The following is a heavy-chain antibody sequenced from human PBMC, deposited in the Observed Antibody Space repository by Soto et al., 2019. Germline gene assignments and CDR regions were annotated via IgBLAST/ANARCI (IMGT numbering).Heavy chain of an antibody. Sequence: GESLKISCKGSGYSFTSYWIGWVRQMPGKGLEWMGIIYPGDSDTRYSPSFQGQVTISADKSISTAYLQWSSLKASDTAMYYCARHAPPDIVLVPAAMMGYYYYYGMDVWGQGTTVTVSS. J-gene: IGHJ6*02. V-gene: IGHV5-51*01. CDR2: IYPGDSDT. CDR1: GYSFTSYW. D-gene: IGHD2-2*01. CDR3: ARHAPPDIVLVPAAMMGYYYYYGMDV.